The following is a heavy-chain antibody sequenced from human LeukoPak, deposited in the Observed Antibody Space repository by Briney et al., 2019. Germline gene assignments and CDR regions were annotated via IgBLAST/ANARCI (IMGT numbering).Heavy chain of an antibody. J-gene: IGHJ4*02. Sequence: SETLSLTCTVSGGSISNYYWTWIRQPPGKGLEWIGYVYYTGSTGYNPSLKSRVTLSVDTSKNQFSLKLTSVTAADTAVYYCVRAGYSYDTGYSFDYWSQGSLVTVSS. V-gene: IGHV4-59*01. D-gene: IGHD5-18*01. CDR3: VRAGYSYDTGYSFDY. CDR2: VYYTGST. CDR1: GGSISNYY.